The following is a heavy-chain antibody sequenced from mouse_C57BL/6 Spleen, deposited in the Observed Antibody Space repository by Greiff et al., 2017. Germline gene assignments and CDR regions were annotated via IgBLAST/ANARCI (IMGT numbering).Heavy chain of an antibody. CDR1: GFTFSDYG. CDR2: ISSGSSTI. D-gene: IGHD1-1*01. Sequence: EVQRVESGGGLVKPGGSLKLSCAASGFTFSDYGMHWVRQAPEKGLEWVAYISSGSSTIYYADTVKGRFTISRDNAKNTLFLQMTSLRSEDTAMYYCARVTTVVEDYYAMDYWGQGTSVTVSS. J-gene: IGHJ4*01. CDR3: ARVTTVVEDYYAMDY. V-gene: IGHV5-17*01.